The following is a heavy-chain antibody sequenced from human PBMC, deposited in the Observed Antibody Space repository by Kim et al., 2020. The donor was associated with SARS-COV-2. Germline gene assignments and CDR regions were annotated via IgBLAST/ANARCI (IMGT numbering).Heavy chain of an antibody. D-gene: IGHD3-10*01. V-gene: IGHV4-39*01. Sequence: SETLSLTCTVSGGSISSSSYYWGWIRQPPGKGLEWIGSIYYSGSTYYNPSLKSRVTISVDTSKNQFSLKLSSVTAADTAVYYCANAITMVRGVQNYFDYWGQGTLVTVSS. CDR3: ANAITMVRGVQNYFDY. CDR1: GGSISSSSYY. J-gene: IGHJ4*02. CDR2: IYYSGST.